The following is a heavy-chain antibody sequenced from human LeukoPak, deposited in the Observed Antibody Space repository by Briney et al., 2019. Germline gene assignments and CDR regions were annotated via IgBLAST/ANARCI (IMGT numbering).Heavy chain of an antibody. D-gene: IGHD2-2*01. Sequence: GGSLRLSCAASGFTFSSYGMHWVRQAPGKGLEWVAVICYDGSNKYYADSVKGRFTISRDNSKNTLYLQMNSLRAEDTAVYYCARYPQYCSSTSCYLGYYFDYWGQGTLVTVSS. J-gene: IGHJ4*02. V-gene: IGHV3-33*01. CDR1: GFTFSSYG. CDR2: ICYDGSNK. CDR3: ARYPQYCSSTSCYLGYYFDY.